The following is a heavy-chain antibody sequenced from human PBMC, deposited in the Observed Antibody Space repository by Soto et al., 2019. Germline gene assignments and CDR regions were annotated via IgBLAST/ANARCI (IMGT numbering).Heavy chain of an antibody. Sequence: LSVSWTVLCGSSGGSSYSWVWIRQPPGKGLEWIGNIYYSGNTYYNPSLKSRVTISVDTSKNQFSLKLSSVTAADTAVYYCARRGTTYYYDNSGYSNLYYFDYWGQGALVTVSS. J-gene: IGHJ4*02. CDR3: ARRGTTYYYDNSGYSNLYYFDY. V-gene: IGHV4-39*01. D-gene: IGHD3-22*01. CDR1: CGSSGGSSYS. CDR2: IYYSGNT.